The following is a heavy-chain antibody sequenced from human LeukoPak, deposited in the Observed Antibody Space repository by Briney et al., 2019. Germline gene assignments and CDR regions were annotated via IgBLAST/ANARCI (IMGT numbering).Heavy chain of an antibody. D-gene: IGHD3-10*01. CDR3: ARDVFLWFGESLSPPTYYYYGMDV. Sequence: ASVKVSCKASGYTFTSYGVSWVRQAPGQGLEWMGWISAYNGNTNYAQKLQGRVTMTTDTSTSTAYMELRSLRSDDTAVYYCARDVFLWFGESLSPPTYYYYGMDVWGQGTTVTVSS. CDR2: ISAYNGNT. V-gene: IGHV1-18*01. CDR1: GYTFTSYG. J-gene: IGHJ6*02.